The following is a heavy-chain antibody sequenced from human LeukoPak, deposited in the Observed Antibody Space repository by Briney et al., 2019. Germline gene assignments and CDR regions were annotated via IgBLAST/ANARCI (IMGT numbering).Heavy chain of an antibody. CDR2: ISWNSGSI. CDR3: AKGFRQQLGPCDY. CDR1: GFTFDDYA. Sequence: GRSLRLSCAASGFTFDDYAMHWVRQAPGKGLEWVSGISWNSGSIGYADSVKGRFTISRDNAKNSLYLQMNSLRAEDMALYYCAKGFRQQLGPCDYWGQGTLVTVSS. V-gene: IGHV3-9*03. D-gene: IGHD6-13*01. J-gene: IGHJ4*02.